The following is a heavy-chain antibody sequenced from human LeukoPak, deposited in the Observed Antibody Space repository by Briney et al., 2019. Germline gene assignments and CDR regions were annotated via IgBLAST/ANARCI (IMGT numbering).Heavy chain of an antibody. Sequence: GGSLRLSCAASGFTFSSYAMSWVRQAPGKGLEWVSAISGSGGSTYYEDSVKGRFTISRDNSKNTLYLQMNSLRAEDTAVYYCAKDGLNQDIVVVPATDAFDIWGQGTMVTVSS. CDR2: ISGSGGST. CDR1: GFTFSSYA. CDR3: AKDGLNQDIVVVPATDAFDI. V-gene: IGHV3-23*01. D-gene: IGHD2-2*01. J-gene: IGHJ3*02.